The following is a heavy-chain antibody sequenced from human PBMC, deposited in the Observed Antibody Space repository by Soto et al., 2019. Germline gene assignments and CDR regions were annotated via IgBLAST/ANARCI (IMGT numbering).Heavy chain of an antibody. J-gene: IGHJ4*02. CDR2: IFSNDEK. CDR3: ARIPRWYFDY. V-gene: IGHV2-26*01. CDR1: GFSLSNARMG. D-gene: IGHD2-15*01. Sequence: QVTLKESGPVLVKPTETLTLTCTVSGFSLSNARMGVSWIRQPPGKALEWLAHIFSNDEKSYSTSLKSRHTISKDTSKSQVVPTMTNIDPVETATYYCARIPRWYFDYWGQGTLVTVSS.